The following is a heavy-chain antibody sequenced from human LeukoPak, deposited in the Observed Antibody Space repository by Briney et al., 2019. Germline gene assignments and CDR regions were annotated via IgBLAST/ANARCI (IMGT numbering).Heavy chain of an antibody. J-gene: IGHJ2*01. CDR1: GITVSSNY. CDR2: IYKGGNT. V-gene: IGHV3-66*01. D-gene: IGHD6-13*01. Sequence: GGSLRLSCAASGITVSSNYMTWVRQAPRKGLEWVSVIYKGGNTYYTDSVKGRFTISRDNSKNTLYLQMNRLKDEDTTVYYCARVLGIEAGGTWSWYIDLWGRGTLLTVSS. CDR3: ARVLGIEAGGTWSWYIDL.